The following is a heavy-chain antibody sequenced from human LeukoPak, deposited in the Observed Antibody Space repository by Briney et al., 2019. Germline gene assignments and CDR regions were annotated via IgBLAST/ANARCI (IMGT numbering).Heavy chain of an antibody. V-gene: IGHV3-30-3*01. CDR1: GFTFSSYA. CDR3: ARDMVRGVIRYYFDY. CDR2: ISYDGSNK. J-gene: IGHJ4*02. D-gene: IGHD3-10*01. Sequence: QPGRSLRLSCAASGFTFSSYAMHWVRQAPGKGLEWVAVISYDGSNKYYADSVKGRFTISRDNSKNTLYLRMNSLRAEDTAVYYCARDMVRGVIRYYFDYWGQGTLVTVSS.